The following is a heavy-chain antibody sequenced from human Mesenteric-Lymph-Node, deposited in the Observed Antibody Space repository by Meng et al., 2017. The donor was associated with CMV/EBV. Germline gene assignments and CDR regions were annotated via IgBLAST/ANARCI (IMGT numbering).Heavy chain of an antibody. D-gene: IGHD6-19*01. J-gene: IGHJ5*02. CDR1: GGSISSSSYY. CDR2: INYSGNT. V-gene: IGHV4-39*07. Sequence: SETLSLTCTVSGGSISSSSYYWGWIRQPPGKGLEWLGSINYSGNTYYNPSLKNRVTMSIDTSKNQFSLGLTSVTAADTAVYYCARDRGEQWLFNWFDPWGQGTLVTVSS. CDR3: ARDRGEQWLFNWFDP.